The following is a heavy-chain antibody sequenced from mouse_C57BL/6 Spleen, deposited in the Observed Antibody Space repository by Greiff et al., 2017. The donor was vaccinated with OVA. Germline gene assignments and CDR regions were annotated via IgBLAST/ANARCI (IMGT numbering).Heavy chain of an antibody. V-gene: IGHV1-82*01. Sequence: VKLMESGPELVKPGASVKISCKASGYAFSSSWMNWVKQRPGKGLEWIGRIYPGDGDTNYNGKFKGKATLTADKSSSTAYMQLSSLTSEDSAVYFCARRDYYGAMDYWGQGTSVTVSS. CDR2: IYPGDGDT. D-gene: IGHD1-1*01. J-gene: IGHJ4*01. CDR1: GYAFSSSW. CDR3: ARRDYYGAMDY.